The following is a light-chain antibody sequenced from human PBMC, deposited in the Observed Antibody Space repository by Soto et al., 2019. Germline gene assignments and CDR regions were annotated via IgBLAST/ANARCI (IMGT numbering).Light chain of an antibody. J-gene: IGLJ1*01. CDR3: SSYTSSRGV. CDR1: SSDVGGYNY. V-gene: IGLV2-14*01. CDR2: EVS. Sequence: QSALTQPASVSGSPGQSITISSTGTSSDVGGYNYVSWYQQHPGKAPKLMIYEVSNRPSGVSNRFSGSKSGNTASLTISGLQAEDEADYYCSSYTSSRGVFGTGTKVTVL.